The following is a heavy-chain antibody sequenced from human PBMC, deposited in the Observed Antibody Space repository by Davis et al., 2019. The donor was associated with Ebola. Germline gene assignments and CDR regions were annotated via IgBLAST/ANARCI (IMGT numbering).Heavy chain of an antibody. V-gene: IGHV3-33*06. CDR1: GFTFSSYG. CDR2: IWYEGSNK. D-gene: IGHD6-13*01. CDR3: AKVPLPIYSSSWYRDYGMDV. J-gene: IGHJ6*02. Sequence: GESLKISCAASGFTFSSYGLPWSPQAPGKALEWVAVIWYEGSNKYNADSVKGRFTISRDNSKNTLYLQMNSLRAEDTAVYYCAKVPLPIYSSSWYRDYGMDVWGQGTTVTVSS.